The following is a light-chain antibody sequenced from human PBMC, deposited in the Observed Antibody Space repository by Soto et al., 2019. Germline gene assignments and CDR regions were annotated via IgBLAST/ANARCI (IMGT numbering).Light chain of an antibody. CDR2: GAS. V-gene: IGKV3-15*01. J-gene: IGKJ5*01. Sequence: EIVMTHSPATLSVSLGESATLSCRASQSVSSNLAWYQQKPGHAPRLLIYGASTRATGIPARFSGSGSGTEFTLTISSLEPEDFAVYYCQQRSNWPPINCGQGTRLENK. CDR3: QQRSNWPPIN. CDR1: QSVSSN.